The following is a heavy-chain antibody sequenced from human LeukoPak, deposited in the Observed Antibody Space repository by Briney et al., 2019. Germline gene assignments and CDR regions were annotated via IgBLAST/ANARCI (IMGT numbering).Heavy chain of an antibody. Sequence: PGGSLRLSCATSGFTFSNHAMHWVRQATGKGLEWVSAIGIAGDTFYPGSAKGRFTISRENAKNSLSLQINSLKAEDTAVYYCARSSYSSSSSVWGQGTMVTVSS. CDR2: IGIAGDT. CDR1: GFTFSNHA. D-gene: IGHD6-6*01. V-gene: IGHV3-13*01. J-gene: IGHJ3*01. CDR3: ARSSYSSSSSV.